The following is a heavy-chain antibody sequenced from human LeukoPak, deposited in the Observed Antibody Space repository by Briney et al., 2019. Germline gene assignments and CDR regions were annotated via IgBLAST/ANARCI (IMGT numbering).Heavy chain of an antibody. Sequence: ASVKVSCKASGYTFTSYYINWVRQATGQGPEWMGWMNPNSGNTDYAQRFQGRVTMTRNTSISTAYMELSSLRAEDTAVYFCAKGDKMLTWRRTYNRFDPWGQGTLVTVSS. V-gene: IGHV1-8*01. CDR3: AKGDKMLTWRRTYNRFDP. CDR2: MNPNSGNT. J-gene: IGHJ5*02. CDR1: GYTFTSYY. D-gene: IGHD3-16*01.